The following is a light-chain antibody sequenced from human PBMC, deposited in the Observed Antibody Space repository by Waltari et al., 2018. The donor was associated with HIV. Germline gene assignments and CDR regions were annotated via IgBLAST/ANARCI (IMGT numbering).Light chain of an antibody. V-gene: IGLV1-44*01. CDR3: AVCDDSRGRAV. CDR1: GSIIVTSS. CDR2: MND. Sequence: QSVVTQPPPASVTPGQRVTTLCSASGSIIVTSSVNWYQHLPGTAPNLLILMNDHRPSGFPGRVSCSQSRTSASLAISVLQYDDEADYYCAVCDDSRGRAVFGGGTKLTVL. J-gene: IGLJ2*01.